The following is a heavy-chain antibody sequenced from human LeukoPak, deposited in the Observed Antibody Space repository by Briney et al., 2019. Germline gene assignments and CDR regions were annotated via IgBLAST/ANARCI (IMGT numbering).Heavy chain of an antibody. V-gene: IGHV3-23*01. J-gene: IGHJ4*02. CDR2: IRGSGDRT. Sequence: QAGGSLRLSCAASGFTFSSYAMSWVRQAPGKGLEWVSAIRGSGDRTHYADSVKGRFTISRDNSKNTLYLQMNSLRAEDTAVYYCAKDTTSAYGFDYWGQGTLVTVSS. CDR1: GFTFSSYA. D-gene: IGHD1-1*01. CDR3: AKDTTSAYGFDY.